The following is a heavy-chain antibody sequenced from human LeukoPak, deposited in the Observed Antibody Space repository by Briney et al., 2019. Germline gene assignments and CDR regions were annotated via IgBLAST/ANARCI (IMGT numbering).Heavy chain of an antibody. CDR3: ARGHSVYSSSSFGYYFDY. J-gene: IGHJ4*02. CDR2: INHSGTN. D-gene: IGHD6-6*01. V-gene: IGHV4-34*01. CDR1: GGSFSGYY. Sequence: SDTLSLPCAVYGGSFSGYYWSWIRQPPGKGLEWIGEINHSGTNNYNTSLKRRVTISVDTSKDQFSLKLSSVTAADTAVYYCARGHSVYSSSSFGYYFDYWGQGTLVTVSS.